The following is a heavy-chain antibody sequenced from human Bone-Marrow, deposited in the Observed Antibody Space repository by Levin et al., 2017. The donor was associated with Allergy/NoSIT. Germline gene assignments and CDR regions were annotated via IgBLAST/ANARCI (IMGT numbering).Heavy chain of an antibody. Sequence: GGSLRLSCAASGFTFSSYGMHWVRQAPGKGLEWVAVIWYDGSNKYYADSVKGRFTISRDNSKNTLYLQMNSLRAEDTAVYYCARDPRLHYYDSSGYYQFDYWGQGTLVTVSS. CDR3: ARDPRLHYYDSSGYYQFDY. CDR2: IWYDGSNK. D-gene: IGHD3-22*01. V-gene: IGHV3-33*01. J-gene: IGHJ4*02. CDR1: GFTFSSYG.